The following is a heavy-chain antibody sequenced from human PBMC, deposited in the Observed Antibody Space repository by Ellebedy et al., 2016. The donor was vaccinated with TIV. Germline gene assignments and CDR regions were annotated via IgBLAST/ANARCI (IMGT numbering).Heavy chain of an antibody. CDR2: VTSDYFT. V-gene: IGHV3-66*02. J-gene: IGHJ4*02. CDR1: GFTFSSHS. CDR3: ANGGDEPDF. D-gene: IGHD2-21*02. Sequence: GGSLRLXXEGSGFTFSSHSMSWVRQAPGKGLEWVSCVTSDYFTFYADSVKGRFTISRDDSDNTLYLQMNSLMSEDSGLYYCANGGDEPDFWGQGTLVTISS.